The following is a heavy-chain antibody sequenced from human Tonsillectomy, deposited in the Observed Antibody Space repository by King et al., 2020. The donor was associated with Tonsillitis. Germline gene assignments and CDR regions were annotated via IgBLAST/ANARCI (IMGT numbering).Heavy chain of an antibody. V-gene: IGHV3-23*04. D-gene: IGHD4-23*01. Sequence: EVQLVESGGGLVQRGGSLRLSCAASGFTFSSYAMSWVRQAPGKGLEWVSAISGSGGSTYYADSVKGRFTISRVNSKNTLYLQMNSLRAEDTAVYYCAKQNYGVNSADSFDCWGQGALVTVSS. CDR3: AKQNYGVNSADSFDC. CDR2: ISGSGGST. CDR1: GFTFSSYA. J-gene: IGHJ4*02.